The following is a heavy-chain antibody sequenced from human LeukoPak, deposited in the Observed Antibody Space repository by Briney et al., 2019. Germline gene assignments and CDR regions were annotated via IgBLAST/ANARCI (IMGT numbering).Heavy chain of an antibody. J-gene: IGHJ4*02. CDR2: INQDGSEK. V-gene: IGHV3-7*01. CDR1: GLNFHRYW. Sequence: GGSLRLSCAASGLNFHRYWMTWVRQAPGKGLEWVATINQDGSEKFHVDSVRGRFTISRDNAKNSLYLQMNSLRTEDTAVYYCARHLKTDFWSGYYAVWGQGTLVTVSS. D-gene: IGHD3-3*01. CDR3: ARHLKTDFWSGYYAV.